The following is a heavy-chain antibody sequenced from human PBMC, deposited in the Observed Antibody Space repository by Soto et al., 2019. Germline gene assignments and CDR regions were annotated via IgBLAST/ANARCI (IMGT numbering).Heavy chain of an antibody. CDR3: ARGGNYYDSSVDY. D-gene: IGHD3-22*01. CDR1: GGSFSGYY. Sequence: TLSLTCAVYGGSFSGYYWSWIRQPPGKGLEWIGEIDHSGSANYSPSLKSRVTISLDTSKNQFSLKLNSLTAADTAVYYRARGGNYYDSSVDYWGQGTQVTVSS. V-gene: IGHV4-34*01. CDR2: IDHSGSA. J-gene: IGHJ4*02.